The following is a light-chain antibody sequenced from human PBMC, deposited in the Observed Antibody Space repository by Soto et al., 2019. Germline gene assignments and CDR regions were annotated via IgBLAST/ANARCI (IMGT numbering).Light chain of an antibody. CDR3: QQYNNWPIT. V-gene: IGKV3-15*01. J-gene: IGKJ5*01. CDR2: GAS. CDR1: QSVTIGY. Sequence: TQSPGTLSFSPGEIATLSCRASQSVTIGYLAWFQQKPGQAPRLLIYGASTRATGIPARFSGSGSGTEFTLTISSLQSEDFAVYYCQQYNNWPITFGQGTRLEIK.